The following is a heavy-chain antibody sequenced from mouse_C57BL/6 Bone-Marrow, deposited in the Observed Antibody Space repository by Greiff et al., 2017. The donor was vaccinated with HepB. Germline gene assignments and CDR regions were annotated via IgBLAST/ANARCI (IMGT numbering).Heavy chain of an antibody. Sequence: QVQLQQPGAELVKPGAPVKMSCKASGNTFTSSWITGVKERPGQGLEWIGDIYPGSGSTNYNEKFKSKATLTVDTSSSTTNMQLSSLTSEDSAVYYCARKGWYFDVWGTGTTVTVSS. CDR2: IYPGSGST. CDR3: ARKGWYFDV. J-gene: IGHJ1*03. V-gene: IGHV1-55*01. CDR1: GNTFTSSW.